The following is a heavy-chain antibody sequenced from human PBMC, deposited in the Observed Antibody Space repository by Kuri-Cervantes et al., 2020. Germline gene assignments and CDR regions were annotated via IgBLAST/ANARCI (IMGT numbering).Heavy chain of an antibody. CDR3: TTKYYYGSGSSYYYGMDV. J-gene: IGHJ6*02. V-gene: IGHV3-15*01. CDR2: IKSKTDGGTT. Sequence: GESLKISCAASGFTFSNAWMSWVRQAPGKGLEWVGRIKSKTDGGTTDYAAPVKGRFTISRDDSKNTLYLQMNSLKTEDTAVYYCTTKYYYGSGSSYYYGMDVWGQGTTVTVSS. D-gene: IGHD3-10*01. CDR1: GFTFSNAW.